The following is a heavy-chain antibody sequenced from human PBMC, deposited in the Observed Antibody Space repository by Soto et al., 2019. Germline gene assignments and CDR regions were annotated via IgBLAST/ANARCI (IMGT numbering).Heavy chain of an antibody. J-gene: IGHJ4*02. CDR3: AIERGPNVPNY. CDR2: MYHSGNT. V-gene: IGHV4-39*02. CDR1: GYSISCNNYH. D-gene: IGHD3-10*01. Sequence: QLQLQESGPGLVKPSETLSLTCTVSGYSISCNNYHWGWIRQPPGKGLEWIGSMYHSGNTYHKPSFKGRVTKSVKTVKKDWALNLRSVAAADTAVYYCAIERGPNVPNYGGQGTLITVSS.